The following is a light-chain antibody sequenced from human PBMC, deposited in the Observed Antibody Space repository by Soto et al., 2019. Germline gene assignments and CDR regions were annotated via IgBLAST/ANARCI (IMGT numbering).Light chain of an antibody. V-gene: IGKV1-5*03. CDR1: QTISNY. J-gene: IGKJ1*01. Sequence: DIQMTQSPSTLSASVGDRVTITCRASQTISNYLAWYQQKPGKAPKVLIYKVSGLESGGPSRFSGSGSGTEFSLTISSLQPDDFATYYCQQYSTYPWTFGQGTKVEIK. CDR3: QQYSTYPWT. CDR2: KVS.